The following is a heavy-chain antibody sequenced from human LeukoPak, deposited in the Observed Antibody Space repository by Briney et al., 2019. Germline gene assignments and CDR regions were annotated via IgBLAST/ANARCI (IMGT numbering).Heavy chain of an antibody. CDR2: INDSGST. J-gene: IGHJ4*02. CDR1: GGSISSSSYY. D-gene: IGHD2-2*01. V-gene: IGHV4-39*07. CDR3: ARGASDIVVVPAAKSDINFDY. Sequence: KPSETLSFTCTVSGGSISSSSYYWSWIRQPPGKGLEWIGEINDSGSTNYDPSLKSRVTISVDTSKNQFSLKLSSVTAADTAVYYCARGASDIVVVPAAKSDINFDYWGQGTLVTVSS.